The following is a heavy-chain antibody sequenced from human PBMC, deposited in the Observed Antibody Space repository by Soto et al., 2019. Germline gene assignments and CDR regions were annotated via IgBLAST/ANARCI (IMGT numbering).Heavy chain of an antibody. CDR1: GFTFSSYG. V-gene: IGHV3-33*01. J-gene: IGHJ6*02. CDR3: ASRTGDSGYALIPVNYYYYYGMDV. Sequence: GGSLRLSCAASGFTFSSYGMHLVRQAPGKGLEWVAVIWYDGSNKYYADSVKGRFTISRDNSKNTLYLQMNSLRAEDTAVYYCASRTGDSGYALIPVNYYYYYGMDVWGQGTTVTVSS. D-gene: IGHD5-12*01. CDR2: IWYDGSNK.